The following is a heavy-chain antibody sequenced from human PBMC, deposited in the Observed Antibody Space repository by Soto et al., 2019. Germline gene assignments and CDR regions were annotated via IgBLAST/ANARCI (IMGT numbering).Heavy chain of an antibody. Sequence: PGGSLRLSCAASGFTFSSYGMHWFRQAPGKGLEWVAVIWYDGSDKYCADSVKGRFTISRDNSKNTLYLQMNSLRAEDTAVYYCARDGAAAGISWFDPWGQGTLVTVSS. CDR2: IWYDGSDK. D-gene: IGHD6-13*01. J-gene: IGHJ5*02. V-gene: IGHV3-33*01. CDR3: ARDGAAAGISWFDP. CDR1: GFTFSSYG.